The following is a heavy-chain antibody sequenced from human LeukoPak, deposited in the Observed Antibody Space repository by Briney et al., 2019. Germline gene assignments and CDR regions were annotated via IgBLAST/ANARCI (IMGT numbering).Heavy chain of an antibody. D-gene: IGHD1-26*01. V-gene: IGHV4-30-4*01. CDR3: ARAPVRYSGSYDFDFDY. J-gene: IGHJ4*02. CDR1: GGSISSGDYY. CDR2: IYYSGST. Sequence: SETLSLTCTVSGGSISSGDYYWSWIRQPPGKGLEWIGYIYYSGSTYYNPSPRSRVTISVDTSKNQFSLKLSSVTAADTAVYYCARAPVRYSGSYDFDFDYWGQGTLVTVSS.